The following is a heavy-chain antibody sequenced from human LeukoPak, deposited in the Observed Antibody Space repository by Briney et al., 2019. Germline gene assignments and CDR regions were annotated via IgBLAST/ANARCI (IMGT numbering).Heavy chain of an antibody. Sequence: SETLSLTCAVYGGSFSGYYWSWIRQPPGKGLEWIGEINHSGSTNYNPSLKSRVTISVDTSKNQFSLKLSSVTAADTAVYYCARGILLWFGETQFDYWGQGTLVTASS. V-gene: IGHV4-34*01. CDR1: GGSFSGYY. D-gene: IGHD3-10*01. J-gene: IGHJ4*02. CDR3: ARGILLWFGETQFDY. CDR2: INHSGST.